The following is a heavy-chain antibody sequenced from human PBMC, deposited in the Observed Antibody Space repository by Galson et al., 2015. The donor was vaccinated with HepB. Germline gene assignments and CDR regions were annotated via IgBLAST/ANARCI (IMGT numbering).Heavy chain of an antibody. J-gene: IGHJ6*03. D-gene: IGHD6-13*01. V-gene: IGHV4-61*01. Sequence: TLSLTCTVSGGSVSSGNYYWSWIRQPPRKGLEWIVYIYSSGSTHYNPSLKSRATISVDTSNTQFYLKLSSVTAADTAVYYCARTGYSSTWSGSYYYYMDVWGKGTAVIASS. CDR1: GGSVSSGNYY. CDR2: IYSSGST. CDR3: ARTGYSSTWSGSYYYYMDV.